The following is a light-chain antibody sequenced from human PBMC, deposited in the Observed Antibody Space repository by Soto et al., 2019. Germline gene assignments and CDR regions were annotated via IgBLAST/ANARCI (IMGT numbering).Light chain of an antibody. CDR2: DVT. Sequence: QSALTQPASVSGSPGQSITISCTGTSGDVGGYNYVSWYQQHPGKAPKLIIYDVTNRPSGVSDRFSGFKSGNTASLTISGLRAEDEGDYYCSSYISRTFVVFGGGTKLTVL. CDR1: SGDVGGYNY. V-gene: IGLV2-14*01. J-gene: IGLJ2*01. CDR3: SSYISRTFVV.